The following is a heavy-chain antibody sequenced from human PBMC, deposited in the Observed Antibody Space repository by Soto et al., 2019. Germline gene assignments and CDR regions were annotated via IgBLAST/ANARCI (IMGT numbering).Heavy chain of an antibody. CDR3: AKDRDGAAAGPTKFYGMDV. Sequence: EVQLLESGGGLVQPGGSLRLSCAASGFTFSSYAMSWVRQAPGKGLEWVAVISGSGESTYYAYSVRGRFTISRDNSKNTLYLQMTSLRAEDTAVYYCAKDRDGAAAGPTKFYGMDVWGQGTTVTVSS. CDR1: GFTFSSYA. CDR2: ISGSGEST. D-gene: IGHD6-13*01. V-gene: IGHV3-23*01. J-gene: IGHJ6*02.